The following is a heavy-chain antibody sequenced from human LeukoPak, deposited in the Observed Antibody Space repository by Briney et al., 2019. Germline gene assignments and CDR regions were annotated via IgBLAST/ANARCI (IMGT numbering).Heavy chain of an antibody. V-gene: IGHV1-69*01. Sequence: GSSVKVSCKASGGTFSSYAISWVRQTPGQGLEWMGGIIPIFGTANYAQKLQGRVTITADESTSTAYMELSSLRSEDTAVHYCARDGQGYYYGLGSHIWFDPWGQGTLVTVSS. CDR1: GGTFSSYA. CDR3: ARDGQGYYYGLGSHIWFDP. D-gene: IGHD3-10*01. CDR2: IIPIFGTA. J-gene: IGHJ5*02.